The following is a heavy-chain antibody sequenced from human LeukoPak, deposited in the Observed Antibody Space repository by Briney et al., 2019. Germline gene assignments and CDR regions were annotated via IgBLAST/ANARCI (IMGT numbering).Heavy chain of an antibody. J-gene: IGHJ4*02. CDR1: GFTFSSYA. Sequence: GGSLRLSCAAPGFTFSSYAMSWVRQAPGKGLEWVSAISGSGGNTYYADSVKGRFTISRDNSKNTLYLQMNSLRAEDTAVYYCAPWGRYYFDYWGQGTLVTVSS. D-gene: IGHD3-16*01. V-gene: IGHV3-23*01. CDR2: ISGSGGNT. CDR3: APWGRYYFDY.